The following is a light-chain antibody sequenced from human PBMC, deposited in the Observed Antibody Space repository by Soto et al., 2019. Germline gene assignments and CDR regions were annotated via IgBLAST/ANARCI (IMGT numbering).Light chain of an antibody. Sequence: EIVLTQSPATLALSPGERATLSCRARQSISYNLAWYQQKPGQAPRLLIYDASNRATGVPARFSGSGSGTDFTLSISSLEPVDFAAYYCQQRGDWPLYTFGQGSRLEIK. V-gene: IGKV3-11*01. CDR3: QQRGDWPLYT. J-gene: IGKJ2*01. CDR1: QSISYN. CDR2: DAS.